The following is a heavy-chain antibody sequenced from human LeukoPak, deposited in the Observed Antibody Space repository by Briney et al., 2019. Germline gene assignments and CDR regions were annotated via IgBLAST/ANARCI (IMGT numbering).Heavy chain of an antibody. V-gene: IGHV3-48*03. Sequence: GGSLRLSCAASGFTFSSFEMKWVRQAPGKGVEWVSYISSSGSTIYYADSVKGRFTISRDNAKNSLYLQMNSLRAEDTAVYYCAYGSGSYYPYWGQGTLVTVSS. CDR1: GFTFSSFE. J-gene: IGHJ4*02. CDR3: AYGSGSYYPY. CDR2: ISSSGSTI. D-gene: IGHD3-10*01.